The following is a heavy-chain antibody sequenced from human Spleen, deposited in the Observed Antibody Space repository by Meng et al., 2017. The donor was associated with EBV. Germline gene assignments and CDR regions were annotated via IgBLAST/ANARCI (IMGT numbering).Heavy chain of an antibody. CDR3: ARGSGRWTFDY. J-gene: IGHJ4*02. V-gene: IGHV3-23*01. CDR2: ISGSGGSK. Sequence: WVSGISGSGGSKFYADSVKGRFTISRDNSKNTLYLQMNSLRAEDTAVYYCARGSGRWTFDYWGQGTLVTVFS. D-gene: IGHD1-26*01.